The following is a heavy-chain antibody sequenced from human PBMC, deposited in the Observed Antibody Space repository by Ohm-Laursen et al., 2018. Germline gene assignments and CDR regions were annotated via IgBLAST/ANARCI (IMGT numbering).Heavy chain of an antibody. Sequence: SLRLSCAASGFTFSDHYMSWIRQAPGKGLEWVSYISSSGSTMYYADSVKGRFTISRDNAKNSLYLQMNSLRAEDTAVYYCARLHRNYDFWSGFPGHFDYWGQGTLVTVSS. D-gene: IGHD3-3*01. CDR2: ISSSGSTM. J-gene: IGHJ4*02. CDR1: GFTFSDHY. CDR3: ARLHRNYDFWSGFPGHFDY. V-gene: IGHV3-11*01.